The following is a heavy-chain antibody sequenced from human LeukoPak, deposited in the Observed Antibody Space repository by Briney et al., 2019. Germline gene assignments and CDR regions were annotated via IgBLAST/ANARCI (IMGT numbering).Heavy chain of an antibody. CDR1: GGSISSGGYS. V-gene: IGHV4-30-2*01. CDR3: ARGADYYDSSGYYSAFDI. D-gene: IGHD3-22*01. CDR2: IYHSGST. Sequence: SETLSLTCAVSGGSISSGGYSWSWIRQPPGKGLEWIGYIYHSGSTYYNPSLKSRVTISVDRSKNQFSLKLSSVTAADTAVYYCARGADYYDSSGYYSAFDIWGQGTMVTVSS. J-gene: IGHJ3*02.